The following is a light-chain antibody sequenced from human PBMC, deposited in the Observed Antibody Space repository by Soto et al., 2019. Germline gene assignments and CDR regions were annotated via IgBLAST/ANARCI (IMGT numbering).Light chain of an antibody. CDR1: QVIGND. CDR3: LQFYNFSWT. CDR2: AAS. V-gene: IGKV1-6*01. Sequence: AILLTQFPSSLCDYVLARVSSHYRARQVIGNDVAWYQKKPGKAPRLLIVAASNLQRGVPSRFSGSGSGTDFTLTISRLQPEDVATYYCLQFYNFSWTVGEGTKGDIK. J-gene: IGKJ1*01.